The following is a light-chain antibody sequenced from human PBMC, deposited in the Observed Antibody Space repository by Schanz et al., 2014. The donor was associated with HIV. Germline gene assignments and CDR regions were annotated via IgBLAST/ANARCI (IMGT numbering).Light chain of an antibody. Sequence: QSALTQPASVSGSPGQSITISCTGTSSDVGGYNFVSWYRQHPGKAPQLMIYDVNNRPSGVSNRFSGSKSGNTASLTISGLQAEDEADYYCSSYTRADTWVFGGGTKLTVL. J-gene: IGLJ3*02. CDR3: SSYTRADTWV. CDR2: DVN. V-gene: IGLV2-14*03. CDR1: SSDVGGYNF.